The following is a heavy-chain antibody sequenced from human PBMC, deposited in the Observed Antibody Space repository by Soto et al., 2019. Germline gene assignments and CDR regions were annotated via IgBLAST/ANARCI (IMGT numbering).Heavy chain of an antibody. CDR1: GFTFSNYP. J-gene: IGHJ4*02. Sequence: EVQLLDSGGGLVQPGGSLRLSCAASGFTFSNYPMTWVRQGPGKGLEWVPGISGRGGRSYYADSVKGRFTISRDNSKSTLYLQMNSLRAEDTAVYYCAKAYFVWSSEQPYYFDYWGQGTLVTVSS. D-gene: IGHD3-16*01. CDR3: AKAYFVWSSEQPYYFDY. V-gene: IGHV3-23*01. CDR2: ISGRGGRS.